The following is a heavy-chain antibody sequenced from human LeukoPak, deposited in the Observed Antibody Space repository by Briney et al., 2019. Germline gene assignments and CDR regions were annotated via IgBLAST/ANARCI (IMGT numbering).Heavy chain of an antibody. Sequence: SETLSLTRNVSGDYITTTNYYWAWIRQPPGKGLEWIARVFYSGTTYYNPSLKSRVVISMDTSRKQISLRLSSVTATDTAIYYCARRSRLYKHETTGYHDSWGQGTLVTVSS. D-gene: IGHD3-9*01. CDR2: VFYSGTT. CDR1: GDYITTTNYY. CDR3: ARRSRLYKHETTGYHDS. J-gene: IGHJ4*02. V-gene: IGHV4-39*01.